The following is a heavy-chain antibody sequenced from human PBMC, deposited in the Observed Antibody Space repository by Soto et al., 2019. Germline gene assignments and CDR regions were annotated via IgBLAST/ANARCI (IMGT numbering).Heavy chain of an antibody. Sequence: QVQLVQSGAEVKKPGASVKVSCKASGYTFTSYGISWVRQAPGQGLEWMGWISAYNGNTNYAQKLQGRVTMTTDTSTSTADMELRSLRSDDTAVYYCARDVCLSAIFGVVIIMVNYYYGMDVLGQGTTVTVSS. V-gene: IGHV1-18*01. D-gene: IGHD3-3*01. J-gene: IGHJ6*02. CDR1: GYTFTSYG. CDR2: ISAYNGNT. CDR3: ARDVCLSAIFGVVIIMVNYYYGMDV.